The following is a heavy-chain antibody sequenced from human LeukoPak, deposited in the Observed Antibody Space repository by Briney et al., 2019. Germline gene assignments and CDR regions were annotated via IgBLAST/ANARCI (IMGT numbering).Heavy chain of an antibody. CDR1: GSTFSSYI. Sequence: QPGGSLRLSCAASGSTFSSYIMTWVRQAPGKGLEWVSSIRVSGDGTSHAESVKGRYTIPRDNPKNTLFLQMNNLRDEDTAVYYCVTLGDSGSSRYLMWVPWGQGTPVTVSS. V-gene: IGHV3-23*01. CDR2: IRVSGDGT. J-gene: IGHJ5*02. D-gene: IGHD3-10*01. CDR3: VTLGDSGSSRYLMWVP.